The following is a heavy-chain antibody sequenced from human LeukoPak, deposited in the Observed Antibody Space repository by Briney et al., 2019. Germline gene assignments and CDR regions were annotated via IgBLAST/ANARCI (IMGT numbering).Heavy chain of an antibody. J-gene: IGHJ4*02. CDR3: ARGRSVAVAVWSPPIDY. CDR2: INPNNGDT. Sequence: ASVKVSCKASGYTFVAYFMHWVRQAPGQGLEWMGWINPNNGDTDSAQKFKGRVTMTRDTSISTVYMELTRLTSDDTAVYYCARGRSVAVAVWSPPIDYWGQGTLVTVSS. D-gene: IGHD6-19*01. CDR1: GYTFVAYF. V-gene: IGHV1-2*02.